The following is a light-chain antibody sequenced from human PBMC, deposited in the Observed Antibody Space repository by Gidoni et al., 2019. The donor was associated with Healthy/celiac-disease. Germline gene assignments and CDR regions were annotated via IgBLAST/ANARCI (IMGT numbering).Light chain of an antibody. V-gene: IGKV1-39*01. CDR3: QQSYSTPRT. CDR1: QSISSY. CDR2: AAS. J-gene: IGKJ1*01. Sequence: DIQMTPSPSSLSASVGDRVTITCRASQSISSYLNWYQQKPGKAPKLLIYAASSLQSGVPSRFRGSGSGTDVTLTISSLQPEDFATYYCQQSYSTPRTFGQGTKVEIK.